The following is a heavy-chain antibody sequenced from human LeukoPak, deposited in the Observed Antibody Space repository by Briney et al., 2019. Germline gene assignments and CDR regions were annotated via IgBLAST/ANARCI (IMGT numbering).Heavy chain of an antibody. CDR3: AKAANRYLYGSGSYGGEFDY. Sequence: GGSLRLSCAASGFTFSSYGMHWVRQAPGKGLEWVAFIRYDGSNKCYADSVKGRFTISRDNSKNTLYPQMNSLRAEDTAVYYCAKAANRYLYGSGSYGGEFDYWGQGTLVTVSS. CDR1: GFTFSSYG. V-gene: IGHV3-30*02. CDR2: IRYDGSNK. D-gene: IGHD3-10*01. J-gene: IGHJ4*02.